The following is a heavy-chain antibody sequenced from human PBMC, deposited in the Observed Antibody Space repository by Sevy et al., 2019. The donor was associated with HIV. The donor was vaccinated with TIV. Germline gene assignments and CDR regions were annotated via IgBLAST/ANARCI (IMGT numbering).Heavy chain of an antibody. Sequence: ASVKVSCKVSGYTLTQLSMHWVRQAPGKGLEWMGSFDPEDDEKIYAQKLQGRLTMTKDTSTDTAYMELISLRYEDTAVYYCATTKDYYDSSGDPFDYWGQGTLVTVSS. V-gene: IGHV1-24*01. D-gene: IGHD3-22*01. J-gene: IGHJ4*02. CDR1: GYTLTQLS. CDR2: FDPEDDEK. CDR3: ATTKDYYDSSGDPFDY.